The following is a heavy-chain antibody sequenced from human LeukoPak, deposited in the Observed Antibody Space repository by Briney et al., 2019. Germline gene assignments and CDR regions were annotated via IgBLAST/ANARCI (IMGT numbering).Heavy chain of an antibody. CDR2: INQDGSEK. V-gene: IGHV3-7*02. CDR1: GFTFSNSG. J-gene: IGHJ4*02. CDR3: ANNRASLDY. Sequence: PGGYLRLSCAASGFTFSNSGMSWVRQAPGKGLEWVANINQDGSEKNCVDSVKGRFTISRDNAKNSLYLQMNSLRAEDTAVYYCANNRASLDYWGQGTLVTVSS. D-gene: IGHD2/OR15-2a*01.